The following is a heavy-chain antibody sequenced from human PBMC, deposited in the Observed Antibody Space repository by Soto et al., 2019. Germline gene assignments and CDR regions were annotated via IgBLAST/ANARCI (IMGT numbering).Heavy chain of an antibody. Sequence: VQLQESGPGQVKPSETLSLTCAASGGSLHNYYWSWIRQTPGKGLEWIGYVYATGSTKYHPSLQSRVTITADTANNEFSLSLTSVTAADTAVYYCARGENDHGGNKGASDVWGPGKMVIVSS. D-gene: IGHD3-16*01. J-gene: IGHJ3*01. CDR2: VYATGST. V-gene: IGHV4-59*01. CDR1: GGSLHNYY. CDR3: ARGENDHGGNKGASDV.